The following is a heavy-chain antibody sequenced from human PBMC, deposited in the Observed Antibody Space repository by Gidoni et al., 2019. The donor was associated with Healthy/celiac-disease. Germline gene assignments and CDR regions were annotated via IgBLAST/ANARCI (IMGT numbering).Heavy chain of an antibody. CDR2: IYYRGST. CDR3: ARHLSSDDSSGWYPTSNAFDI. CDR1: GGSISSSSYY. J-gene: IGHJ3*02. D-gene: IGHD6-19*01. V-gene: IGHV4-39*01. Sequence: QLQLQESGPGLVKPSETLSLTCTVSGGSISSSSYYWGWIRQPPGKGLEWIGSIYYRGSTYYNPSLKSRVTISVDTSKNQFSLKLSSVTAADTAVYYCARHLSSDDSSGWYPTSNAFDIWGQGTMVTVSS.